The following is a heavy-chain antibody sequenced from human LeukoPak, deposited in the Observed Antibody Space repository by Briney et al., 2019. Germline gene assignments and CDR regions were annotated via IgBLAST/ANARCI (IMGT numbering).Heavy chain of an antibody. CDR1: GFTFSSYA. CDR2: ISGSGGST. CDR3: AKQTTFPGSYHLANFDY. D-gene: IGHD3-10*01. Sequence: GGSLRLSCAASGFTFSSYAMSWVRQAPGKGLEWVSAISGSGGSTYYADSVKGRFTISRDNSKSTLYLQMNSLRAEDTAVYYCAKQTTFPGSYHLANFDYWGQGTLVTVSS. J-gene: IGHJ4*02. V-gene: IGHV3-23*01.